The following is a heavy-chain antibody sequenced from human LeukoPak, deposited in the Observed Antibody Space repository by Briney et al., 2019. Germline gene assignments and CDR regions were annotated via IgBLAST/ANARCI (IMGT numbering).Heavy chain of an antibody. Sequence: SETLSLTCAVSGGSISSGGYYWSWIRQPPGKGLGWIGEINHSGSTNYNPSLKSRVTISVDTSKNQFSLKLSSVTAADTAVYYCARGFVKRAAMVTRVWFDPWGQGTLVTVSS. V-gene: IGHV4-34*01. CDR1: GGSISSGGYY. CDR2: INHSGST. J-gene: IGHJ5*02. D-gene: IGHD5-18*01. CDR3: ARGFVKRAAMVTRVWFDP.